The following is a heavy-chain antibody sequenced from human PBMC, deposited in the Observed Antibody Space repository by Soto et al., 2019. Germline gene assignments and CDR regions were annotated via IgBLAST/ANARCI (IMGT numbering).Heavy chain of an antibody. CDR1: GFSLTTSGVG. Sequence: SGPTLVNPTQTLTLTCTFSGFSLTTSGVGVGWIRQPPGEALEWLALIYWDDDKRYSPSLKSGLTITKDTSKNQVVLTMTNMDPVDTATYYCAHIRVTMIVGAGYFQHWGQGTLVTVSS. V-gene: IGHV2-5*02. D-gene: IGHD3-22*01. CDR2: IYWDDDK. CDR3: AHIRVTMIVGAGYFQH. J-gene: IGHJ1*01.